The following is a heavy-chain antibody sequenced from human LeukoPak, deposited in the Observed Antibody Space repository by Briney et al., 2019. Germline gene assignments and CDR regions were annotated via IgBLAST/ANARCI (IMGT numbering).Heavy chain of an antibody. CDR1: GGSISSTTYY. D-gene: IGHD3-22*01. Sequence: KSSETLSLTCTVSGGSISSTTYYWAWIRQPPGKGLEWIGSIYKAGNTNYSPSLRSRVFISVDTSKNQFSLKLSSVTAADSAMYYCARDLTDYYELDYWGQGTLVTVSS. V-gene: IGHV4-39*07. CDR2: IYKAGNT. CDR3: ARDLTDYYELDY. J-gene: IGHJ4*02.